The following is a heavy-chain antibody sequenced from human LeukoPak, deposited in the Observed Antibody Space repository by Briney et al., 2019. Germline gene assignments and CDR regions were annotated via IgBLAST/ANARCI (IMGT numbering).Heavy chain of an antibody. V-gene: IGHV4-34*01. CDR3: ARSLVGGYYYYYMDV. D-gene: IGHD3-16*01. Sequence: SETLSLTCAVYGGSFSGYYWSWIRQPPGKGLEWIGEINHSGSTNYNPSLKSRVTISVDTSKNQFSLKLSSVTAADTAVYYCARSLVGGYYYYYMDVWGKGTTVTVSS. CDR1: GGSFSGYY. CDR2: INHSGST. J-gene: IGHJ6*03.